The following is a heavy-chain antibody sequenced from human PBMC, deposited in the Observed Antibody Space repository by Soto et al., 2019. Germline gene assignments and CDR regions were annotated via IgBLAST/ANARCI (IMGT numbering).Heavy chain of an antibody. CDR2: FYRGGST. Sequence: EVQLVESGGDLVQPGGSLRLSCAASGFTVSTNYMSWVRQAPGKGLEWVSVFYRGGSTYYADPVKSRFIISRDSSKNTVYLQMNSLRVDDTAVYYFARERKFNWYFDLWGRGTLVTVSS. CDR3: ARERKFNWYFDL. CDR1: GFTVSTNY. J-gene: IGHJ2*01. V-gene: IGHV3-66*01.